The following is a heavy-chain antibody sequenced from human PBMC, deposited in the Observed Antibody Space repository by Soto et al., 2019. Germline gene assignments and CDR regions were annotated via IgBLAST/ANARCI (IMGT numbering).Heavy chain of an antibody. Sequence: QLQLQESGSGLVKPSQTLSLTCAVSGGSISSGGYSWNWIRQPPGKGLEWTGYIYHSGSTYYNPSLKSRVTISVDRSENQSSLKLSSVTAADTAVYYCASSHAGAHITAAVHWGQGTLVTVSS. V-gene: IGHV4-30-2*01. CDR3: ASSHAGAHITAAVH. J-gene: IGHJ4*02. D-gene: IGHD6-13*01. CDR1: GGSISSGGYS. CDR2: IYHSGST.